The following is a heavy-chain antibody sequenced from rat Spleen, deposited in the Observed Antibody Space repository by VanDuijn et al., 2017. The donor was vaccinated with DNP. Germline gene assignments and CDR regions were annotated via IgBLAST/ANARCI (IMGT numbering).Heavy chain of an antibody. CDR2: ITSSGGTT. J-gene: IGHJ2*01. Sequence: EVQLVESGGDLVQPGRSLKLSCVASGFTFSDHLMTWLRQVPGKGLEWVASITSSGGTTYYPDSVKGRFTISRDNAETTLYLQMGSLKSEDAATYYCAREQHYHFDYWGQGVMVTVSS. CDR3: AREQHYHFDY. D-gene: IGHD1-4*01. V-gene: IGHV5-31*01. CDR1: GFTFSDHL.